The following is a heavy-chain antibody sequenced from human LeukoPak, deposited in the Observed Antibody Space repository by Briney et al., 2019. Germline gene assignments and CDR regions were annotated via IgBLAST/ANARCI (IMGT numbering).Heavy chain of an antibody. CDR2: INHSGST. V-gene: IGHV4-34*01. CDR3: ANLPSKPEEGAFDI. CDR1: GGSFSIYY. Sequence: SETLSLTCSVSGGSFSIYYWSWIRQPPGEGLEWIGEINHSGSTNYNPSLKSRVTISVDKSKNQFSLKLSSVTAADTAVYYCANLPSKPEEGAFDIWGQGTMVTVSS. J-gene: IGHJ3*02. D-gene: IGHD1-14*01.